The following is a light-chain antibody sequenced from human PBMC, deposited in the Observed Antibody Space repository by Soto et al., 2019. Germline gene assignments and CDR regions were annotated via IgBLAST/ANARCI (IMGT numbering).Light chain of an antibody. CDR1: QSITSW. Sequence: DIQMTQSPSTLSASVGDRVTITCRASQSITSWLAWYQQEPGKAPKLLIYDASSLESGVPSRFSGSGSGTEFTLTISSLHPDDFATYYCQQYNSYPYTFGQGSKLDIK. CDR2: DAS. CDR3: QQYNSYPYT. J-gene: IGKJ2*01. V-gene: IGKV1-5*01.